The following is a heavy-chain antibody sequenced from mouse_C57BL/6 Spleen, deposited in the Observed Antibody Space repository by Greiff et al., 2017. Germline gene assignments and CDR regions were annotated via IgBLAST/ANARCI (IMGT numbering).Heavy chain of an antibody. J-gene: IGHJ3*01. CDR3: TREEANYSWFAY. V-gene: IGHV1-15*01. Sequence: QVQLKQSGAELVRPGASVTLSCKASGYTFTDYEMHWVKQTPVHGLEWIGAIDPETGGTAYNQKFKGKAILTADKSSSTAYMELRSLTSEDSAVYYCTREEANYSWFAYWGQGTLVTVSA. D-gene: IGHD1-1*01. CDR1: GYTFTDYE. CDR2: IDPETGGT.